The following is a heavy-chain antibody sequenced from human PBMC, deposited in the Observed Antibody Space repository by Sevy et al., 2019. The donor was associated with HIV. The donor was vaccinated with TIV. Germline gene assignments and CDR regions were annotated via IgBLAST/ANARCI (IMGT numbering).Heavy chain of an antibody. Sequence: GESLKISCKGSGYSFTSYWSGWVHQMPGKGLEWMGIIYPGDSDTGYSPSFQGQVTISADKSISTAYLQWSSLKASDTAMYYCARGERPEGPKYDYWGQGTLVTVSS. J-gene: IGHJ4*02. CDR3: ARGERPEGPKYDY. CDR1: GYSFTSYW. CDR2: IYPGDSDT. V-gene: IGHV5-51*07.